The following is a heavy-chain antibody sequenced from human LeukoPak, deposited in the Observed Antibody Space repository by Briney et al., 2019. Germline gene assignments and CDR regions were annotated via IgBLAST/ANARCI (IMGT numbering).Heavy chain of an antibody. J-gene: IGHJ4*02. D-gene: IGHD3-3*01. Sequence: PGGSLRLSCTASGFTFSSYAMCWVRQAPGKGLEWVSVISGSGVTTYYADSVKGRFTISRDNSKNTLYLQMNNLRAEDTAVYYCAKASHRVLRFLEWLPRGLYFDFWGQGTLVTVSS. CDR2: ISGSGVTT. CDR3: AKASHRVLRFLEWLPRGLYFDF. CDR1: GFTFSSYA. V-gene: IGHV3-23*01.